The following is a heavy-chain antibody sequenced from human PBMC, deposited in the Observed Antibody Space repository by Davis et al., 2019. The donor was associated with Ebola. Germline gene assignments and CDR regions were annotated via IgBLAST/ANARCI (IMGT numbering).Heavy chain of an antibody. D-gene: IGHD1-7*01. CDR2: IKSKTDGGTT. CDR3: VEDWNYDNIFDY. V-gene: IGHV3-15*01. J-gene: IGHJ4*02. CDR1: GFTFSDYH. Sequence: GESLKISCEASGFTFSDYHMSWVRQAPGKGLEWVGRIKSKTDGGTTDYAAPVKGRFTISRDDSKNTLYLQMNSLNTEDTAVYYCVEDWNYDNIFDYWGQGTLVTVSS.